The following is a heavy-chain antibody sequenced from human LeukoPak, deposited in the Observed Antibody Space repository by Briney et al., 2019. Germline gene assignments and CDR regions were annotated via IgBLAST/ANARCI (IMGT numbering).Heavy chain of an antibody. D-gene: IGHD3-10*01. V-gene: IGHV1-2*02. CDR3: ARGSLWYLDY. CDR1: GYTFTDYY. CDR2: INPNSGGT. Sequence: ASVKVSCKASGYTFTDYYMHWVRQAPGQGLERMGWINPNSGGTNYAQKFQGRVTMTGDTSISTAYMELNRLTSDDTAVYFCARGSLWYLDYWGQGTLVTVSS. J-gene: IGHJ4*02.